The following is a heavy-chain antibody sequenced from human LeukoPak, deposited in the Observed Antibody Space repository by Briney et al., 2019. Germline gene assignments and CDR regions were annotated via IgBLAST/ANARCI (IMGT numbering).Heavy chain of an antibody. CDR3: ARDYRYSGYDPTYRKYYYYYYYMDV. Sequence: GGSLRLSCAASGFNFRSYAMHWVRQAPGQGLAWVANIKQDGSEKYYVDSVKGRFTISRDNAKNSLYLQMNSLRAEDTAVYYCARDYRYSGYDPTYRKYYYYYYYMDVWGKGTTVTVSS. V-gene: IGHV3-7*01. CDR2: IKQDGSEK. J-gene: IGHJ6*03. D-gene: IGHD5-12*01. CDR1: GFNFRSYA.